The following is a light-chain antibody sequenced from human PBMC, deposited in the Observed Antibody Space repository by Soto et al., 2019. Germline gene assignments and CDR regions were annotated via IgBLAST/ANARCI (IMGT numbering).Light chain of an antibody. CDR1: RSDVGGYNY. V-gene: IGLV2-14*01. Sequence: QSVLTQPASVSGSPGQSITISCTGTRSDVGGYNYVSWYQQHPGKAPKLMIYEVSNRPSGVSNRFSGSKSGNTAYLTISGLQAEDEADYYCSSYTSSSTLVFGGGTKLTVL. CDR2: EVS. J-gene: IGLJ2*01. CDR3: SSYTSSSTLV.